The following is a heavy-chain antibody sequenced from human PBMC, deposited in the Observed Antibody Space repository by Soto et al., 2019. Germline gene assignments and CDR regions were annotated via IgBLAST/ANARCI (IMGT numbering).Heavy chain of an antibody. CDR1: GFTFSNYW. D-gene: IGHD1-1*01. Sequence: EVQVVESGGALVQPGGSLRLSCAASGFTFSNYWMHWVHQVPGEGLVWVSSINNDGSRTWYADSVRGRIAMSRDNARNLVYLQMNSLRVEDTAVYYCGTTFEYWGQGALVTVSS. CDR3: GTTFEY. CDR2: INNDGSRT. J-gene: IGHJ4*02. V-gene: IGHV3-74*01.